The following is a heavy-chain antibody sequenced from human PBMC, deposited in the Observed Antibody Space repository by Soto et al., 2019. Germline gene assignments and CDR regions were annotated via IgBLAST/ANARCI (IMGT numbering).Heavy chain of an antibody. D-gene: IGHD2-2*01. V-gene: IGHV1-69*06. J-gene: IGHJ6*02. CDR2: IIPNFDSP. CDR3: ARADRSSTNGMDV. Sequence: SSVKVSCKASGDSFSSFAVTWVRQAPGQGLEWMGGIIPNFDSPKYAQKFQGRVTIIADKSTRTPYVELSRLRSEDTAVYYCARADRSSTNGMDVWGQGTTVTVSS. CDR1: GDSFSSFA.